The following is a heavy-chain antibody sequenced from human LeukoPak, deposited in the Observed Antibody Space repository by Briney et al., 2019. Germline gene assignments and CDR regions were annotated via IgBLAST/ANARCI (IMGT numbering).Heavy chain of an antibody. J-gene: IGHJ4*02. V-gene: IGHV1-24*01. CDR2: FDPEDGET. CDR1: GYTLTELS. CDR3: ATDSHYYDSSGYGLDY. D-gene: IGHD3-22*01. Sequence: GASVKVSCKVSGYTLTELSMHWVRQAPGKGLEWMGGFDPEDGETIYAQKFQGRVTMTEDTSTNTAYMELSSLRSEDTAVYYCATDSHYYDSSGYGLDYWGQGTLVTVSS.